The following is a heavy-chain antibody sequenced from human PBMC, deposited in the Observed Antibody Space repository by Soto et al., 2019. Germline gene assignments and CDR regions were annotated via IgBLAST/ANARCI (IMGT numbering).Heavy chain of an antibody. Sequence: PGGSLRLSCAASGFTFSSYAMSWVRQAPGKGLEWVSAISGSGGSTYYADSVKGRFTISRDNSKNTLYLQMNSLRAEDTAVYYCANILVDWLSHPSFDYWGQGTLVTVSS. V-gene: IGHV3-23*01. CDR3: ANILVDWLSHPSFDY. J-gene: IGHJ4*02. CDR2: ISGSGGST. D-gene: IGHD3-9*01. CDR1: GFTFSSYA.